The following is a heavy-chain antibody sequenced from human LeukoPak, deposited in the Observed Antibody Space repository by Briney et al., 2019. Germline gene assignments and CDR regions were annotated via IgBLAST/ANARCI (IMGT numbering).Heavy chain of an antibody. CDR1: GFTFSSYA. V-gene: IGHV3-9*01. Sequence: GGSLRLSCAASGFTFSSYAMSWVRQAPGKGLEWVSGISWNSGSIGYADSVKGRFTISRDNAKNSLYLQMNSLRAEDTALYYCAKDMCSSTGCHEFDYWGKGTLVTVSS. J-gene: IGHJ4*02. D-gene: IGHD2-2*01. CDR3: AKDMCSSTGCHEFDY. CDR2: ISWNSGSI.